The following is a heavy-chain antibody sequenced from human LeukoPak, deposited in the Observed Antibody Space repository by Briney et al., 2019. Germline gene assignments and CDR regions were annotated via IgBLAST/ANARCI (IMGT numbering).Heavy chain of an antibody. D-gene: IGHD3-22*01. V-gene: IGHV3-23*01. CDR2: ISGSGDRT. J-gene: IGHJ4*02. Sequence: GGSLRLPCAASGFTFSSYAMNWVRQAPGKGLEWVSVISGSGDRTYYADSVKGRFTISRDNSKNTLYLQMNSLRAEDTAVYYCAKVTDSSGYVYWGQGTLVTVSS. CDR1: GFTFSSYA. CDR3: AKVTDSSGYVY.